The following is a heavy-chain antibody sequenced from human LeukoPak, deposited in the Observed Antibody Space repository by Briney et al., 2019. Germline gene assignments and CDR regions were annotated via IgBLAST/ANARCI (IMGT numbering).Heavy chain of an antibody. V-gene: IGHV3-33*01. Sequence: PGRSLRLSCAASGFTFSSYGMHWVRQAPGKGLEWVAVIWYDGSNKYYADSVKGRFTISRDNSKNTPYLQMNSLRAEDTAVYYCARVRIAAAGYFDYWGQGTLVTVSS. J-gene: IGHJ4*02. CDR2: IWYDGSNK. CDR1: GFTFSSYG. CDR3: ARVRIAAAGYFDY. D-gene: IGHD6-13*01.